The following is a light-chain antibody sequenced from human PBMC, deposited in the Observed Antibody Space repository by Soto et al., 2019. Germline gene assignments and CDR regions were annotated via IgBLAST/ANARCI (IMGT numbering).Light chain of an antibody. J-gene: IGKJ5*01. CDR1: QSVSSSY. CDR3: QQFDDSVT. Sequence: EIVLTQSPGTLSLSPGERATLSCRASQSVSSSYLAWYQQKPGQAPRLLIYGTSDRATGTPDRFSGSGSGTDFTLTIRRLEPEESAVYYCQQFDDSVTFGQGTRLEIK. CDR2: GTS. V-gene: IGKV3-20*01.